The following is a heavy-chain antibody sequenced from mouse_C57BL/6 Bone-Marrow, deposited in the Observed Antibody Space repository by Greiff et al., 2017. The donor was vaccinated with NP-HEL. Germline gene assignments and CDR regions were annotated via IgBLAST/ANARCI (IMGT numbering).Heavy chain of an antibody. Sequence: EVMLVESGGGLVQSGLSLRLSCATSGFTFSDFYMEWVRQAPGKGLEWIAASRNKANDYTTEYSASVKGRFIVSRDTSQSILYLQMNALRAEETASYYCARDDAMDYWGQGTSVTVSS. V-gene: IGHV7-1*01. J-gene: IGHJ4*01. CDR2: SRNKANDYTT. CDR3: ARDDAMDY. CDR1: GFTFSDFY.